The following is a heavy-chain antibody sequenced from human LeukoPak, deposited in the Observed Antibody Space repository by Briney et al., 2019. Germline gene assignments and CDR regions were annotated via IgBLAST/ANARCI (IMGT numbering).Heavy chain of an antibody. D-gene: IGHD3-16*01. Sequence: SETLSLTRVVPGYSLSSGLPWAWFRQPPGKGRGWFGNIYDSGVTLYNPSLKSRLTISVDTSKNQFSLKLSSVTAADTAVYYCARRWSNGYKYRAYDFWGQGTMVSVSS. J-gene: IGHJ3*01. CDR2: IYDSGVT. CDR3: ARRWSNGYKYRAYDF. V-gene: IGHV4-38-2*01. CDR1: GYSLSSGLP.